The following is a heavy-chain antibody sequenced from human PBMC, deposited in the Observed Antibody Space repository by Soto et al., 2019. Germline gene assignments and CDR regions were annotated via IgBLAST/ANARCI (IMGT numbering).Heavy chain of an antibody. CDR1: GFTFSSYA. V-gene: IGHV3-30-3*01. CDR2: ISYDGSNK. CDR3: ARVLGSARPLVVVVPAASYYYYYGMDV. D-gene: IGHD2-2*01. J-gene: IGHJ6*02. Sequence: QVQLVESGGGVVQPGRSLRLSCAASGFTFSSYAMHWVRQAPGKGLEWVAVISYDGSNKYYADSVKGRFTISRDNSKNTLYLQMNSLRAEDTAVYYCARVLGSARPLVVVVPAASYYYYYGMDVWGQGTTVTVSS.